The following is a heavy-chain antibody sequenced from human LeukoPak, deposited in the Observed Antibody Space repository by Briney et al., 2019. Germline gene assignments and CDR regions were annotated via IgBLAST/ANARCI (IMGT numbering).Heavy chain of an antibody. CDR1: GYTFTSYD. CDR2: MNPNSGNT. CDR3: ARGGRGYSYGYGRYYYMDV. D-gene: IGHD5-18*01. V-gene: IGHV1-8*01. J-gene: IGHJ6*03. Sequence: ASVKVSCKASGYTFTSYDINWVRQATGQGLEWMGWMNPNSGNTGYAQKFQGRVTMTRNTSISTAYMELSSLRSEDTAVYYCARGGRGYSYGYGRYYYMDVWGKGTTVTVSS.